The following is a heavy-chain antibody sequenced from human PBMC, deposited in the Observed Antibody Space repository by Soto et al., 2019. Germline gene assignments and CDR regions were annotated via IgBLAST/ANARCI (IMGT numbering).Heavy chain of an antibody. CDR2: IDSDGNST. D-gene: IGHD6-6*01. V-gene: IGHV3-74*03. CDR3: AREVGPIAARPSAGYYYYGMDV. CDR1: GFTFSSYW. J-gene: IGHJ6*02. Sequence: PGGSLRLSCAASGFTFSSYWMHWVRQVPGKGLVWVSHIDSDGNSTTYADSGKGRFTISRDNSKKTMYLQMNSLRAEDTAVYYCAREVGPIAARPSAGYYYYGMDVWGQGTTVTVSS.